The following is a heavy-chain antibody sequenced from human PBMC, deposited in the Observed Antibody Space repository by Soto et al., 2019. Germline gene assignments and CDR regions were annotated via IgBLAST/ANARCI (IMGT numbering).Heavy chain of an antibody. CDR3: AKEYCISTSCYGPWFDP. J-gene: IGHJ5*02. V-gene: IGHV3-9*01. D-gene: IGHD2-2*01. Sequence: EVQLVESGGGLVQPGRSLRLSCAASGFTFDDYAMHWVRQAPGKGLEWVSSISWNSGKIGYADSVKGRFTISRDNAKNSLYLQMNSLRPEDTALYYCAKEYCISTSCYGPWFDPWGQGTLVTVSS. CDR1: GFTFDDYA. CDR2: ISWNSGKI.